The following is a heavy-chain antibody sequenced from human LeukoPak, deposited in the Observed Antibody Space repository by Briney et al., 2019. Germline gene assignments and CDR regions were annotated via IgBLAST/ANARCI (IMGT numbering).Heavy chain of an antibody. V-gene: IGHV1-69*05. J-gene: IGHJ6*03. CDR2: IIPIFDTA. D-gene: IGHD1-26*01. CDR1: GGTFSSYA. CDR3: ARVVIVGATYYYYYYMDV. Sequence: SVTVSCKASGGTFSSYAISWVRQAPGQGLEWMGGIIPIFDTANYAQKFQGRVTITTDESTSTAYMELSSLRSEDTAVYYCARVVIVGATYYYYYYMDVWGKGTTVTVSS.